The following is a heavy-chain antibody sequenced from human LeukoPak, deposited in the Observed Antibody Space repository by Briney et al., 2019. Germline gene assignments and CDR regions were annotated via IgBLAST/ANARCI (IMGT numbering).Heavy chain of an antibody. CDR1: GFTVSSNY. CDR2: IYSGGST. J-gene: IGHJ4*02. D-gene: IGHD5-18*01. CDR3: ARDRRRNLTWIQLWSPCDY. Sequence: PGGSLRLSCAASGFTVSSNYMSWVRQAPGKGLEGVSVIYSGGSTYYADSVKGRFTISRDNSKNTLYLQMNSLRTEDTAIAVCARDRRRNLTWIQLWSPCDYWGQGTLVTVSS. V-gene: IGHV3-66*02.